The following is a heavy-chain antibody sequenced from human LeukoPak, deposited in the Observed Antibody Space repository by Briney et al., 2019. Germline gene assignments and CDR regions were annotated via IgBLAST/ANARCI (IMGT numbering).Heavy chain of an antibody. D-gene: IGHD3-10*01. J-gene: IGHJ5*02. Sequence: SQTLSLTCTVSGGSISSGGYYWSWIRQHPGKGLEWIGYIYYSGSTYYNPSLKSQVTISVDTSKNQFSLKLSSVTAADTAVYYCARELMVRGRDWFDPWGQGTLVTVSS. CDR3: ARELMVRGRDWFDP. CDR2: IYYSGST. V-gene: IGHV4-31*01. CDR1: GGSISSGGYY.